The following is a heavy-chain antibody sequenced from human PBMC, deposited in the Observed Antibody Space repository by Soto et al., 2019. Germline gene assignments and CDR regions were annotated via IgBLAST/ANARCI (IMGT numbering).Heavy chain of an antibody. Sequence: EVQLVESGGVVVQPGGSLRLSCAASGFTFADYTMHWVRQSPGKGVEWVYLINWGGGTTYYADSVNGRFTISRDNSNNSLYLQMISMRTEDTALYFRARGPSDTAGSYFNSGPSDPWGQGTLVTVSS. J-gene: IGHJ5*02. D-gene: IGHD3-10*01. CDR1: GFTFADYT. CDR3: ARGPSDTAGSYFNSGPSDP. V-gene: IGHV3-43*01. CDR2: INWGGGTT.